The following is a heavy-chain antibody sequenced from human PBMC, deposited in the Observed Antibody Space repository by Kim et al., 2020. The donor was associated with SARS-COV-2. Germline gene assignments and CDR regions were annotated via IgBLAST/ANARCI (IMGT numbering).Heavy chain of an antibody. V-gene: IGHV4-4*07. D-gene: IGHD4-4*01. CDR2: IYTSGST. Sequence: SETLSLTCTVSGGSISSYYWSWIRQPAGKGLEWIGRIYTSGSTNYNPSLKSRVTMSVDTSKNQFSLKLSSVTAADTAVYYCARDQYSNYEPPYYYYYYGMDVWGQGTTVTVSS. CDR3: ARDQYSNYEPPYYYYYYGMDV. CDR1: GGSISSYY. J-gene: IGHJ6*02.